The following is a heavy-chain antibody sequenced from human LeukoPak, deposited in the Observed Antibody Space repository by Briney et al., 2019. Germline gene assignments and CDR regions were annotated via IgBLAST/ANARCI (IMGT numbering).Heavy chain of an antibody. V-gene: IGHV1-8*01. CDR2: MNPNSGNT. D-gene: IGHD2-2*01. Sequence: GASVKVSCKASGHTFTSYDINWVRQATGQGLEWMGWMNPNSGNTGYAQKFQGRVTMTRNTSISTAYMELSSLRSEDTAVYYCASFYCSSTSCYPYWGQGTLVTVSS. J-gene: IGHJ4*02. CDR3: ASFYCSSTSCYPY. CDR1: GHTFTSYD.